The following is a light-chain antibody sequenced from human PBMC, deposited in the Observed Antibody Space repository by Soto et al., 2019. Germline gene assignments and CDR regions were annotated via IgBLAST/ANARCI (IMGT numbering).Light chain of an antibody. CDR1: QSISSN. CDR2: RTS. Sequence: EIVMTQSPATLSVSPGERATLSCRASQSISSNLAWYQQKPGQAPRLLMFRTSSRATGFPARFSGSGSGTEFNLTISSLQSEDFGVYYCQHRMNWPLTFGQGTRLEIK. J-gene: IGKJ5*01. V-gene: IGKV3-15*01. CDR3: QHRMNWPLT.